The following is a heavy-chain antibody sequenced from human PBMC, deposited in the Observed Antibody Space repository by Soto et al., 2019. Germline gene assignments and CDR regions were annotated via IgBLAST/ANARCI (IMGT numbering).Heavy chain of an antibody. CDR1: GYSFTSYW. CDR3: ARHDYSNTHMDV. V-gene: IGHV5-10-1*01. CDR2: IDPSDSYT. Sequence: GESLKISCKGSGYSFTSYWISWVRQMPGKGLEWMGRIDPSDSYTNYSPSLQGHVTISADKSISTAYLQWSSLKASDTAMYYCARHDYSNTHMDVWGQGTTVTVSS. D-gene: IGHD4-4*01. J-gene: IGHJ6*02.